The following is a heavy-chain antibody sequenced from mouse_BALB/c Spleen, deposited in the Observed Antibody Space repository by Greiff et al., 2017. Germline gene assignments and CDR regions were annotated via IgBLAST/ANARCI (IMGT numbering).Heavy chain of an antibody. J-gene: IGHJ1*01. CDR1: GYTFTSYY. Sequence: VKLVESGAELVKPGASVKLSCKASGYTFTSYYMYWVKQRPGQGLEWIGEINPSNGGTNFNEKFKSKATLTVAKSSSTAYMQLSSLTSEDSAVYYCTRSSGSSSYWYFDVWGAGTTVTVAA. D-gene: IGHD1-1*01. CDR3: TRSSGSSSYWYFDV. V-gene: IGHV1S81*02. CDR2: INPSNGGT.